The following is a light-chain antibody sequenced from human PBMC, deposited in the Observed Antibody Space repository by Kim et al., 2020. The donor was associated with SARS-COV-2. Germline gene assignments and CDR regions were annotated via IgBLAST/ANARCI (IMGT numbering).Light chain of an antibody. CDR1: QSVSSY. V-gene: IGKV3-11*01. CDR3: QQRSNWPPYT. CDR2: DAS. Sequence: LSPGERATLSCRASQSVSSYLAWYQQKPGQTPRLLIYDASNRATGIPARFSGSGSGTDFTLTISSLEPEDFAVYYCQQRSNWPPYTFGQGTKLEI. J-gene: IGKJ2*01.